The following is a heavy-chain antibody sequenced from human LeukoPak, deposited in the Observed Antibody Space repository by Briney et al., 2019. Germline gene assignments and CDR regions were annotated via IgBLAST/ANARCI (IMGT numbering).Heavy chain of an antibody. V-gene: IGHV3-7*01. J-gene: IGHJ4*02. Sequence: PGGSLRLSCAASGFTFSSYWMNWARQAPGKGLEWVASINHNGNVNYYVDSVKGRFTISRDNAKNSLYLQVSSLRTEDTAVYYCAKDRYSYAFEYSDSWGQGTLVTVSS. D-gene: IGHD5-18*01. CDR1: GFTFSSYW. CDR3: AKDRYSYAFEYSDS. CDR2: INHNGNVN.